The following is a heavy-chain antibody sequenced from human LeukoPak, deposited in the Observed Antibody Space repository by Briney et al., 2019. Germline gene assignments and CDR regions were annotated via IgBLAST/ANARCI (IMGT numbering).Heavy chain of an antibody. CDR1: GGSFSGYY. D-gene: IGHD6-19*01. V-gene: IGHV4-34*01. CDR2: INHSGST. CDR3: ARHGRVAVAGIFDY. Sequence: SETLSLTCAVYGGSFSGYYWSWIRQPPGKGLEWIGEINHSGSTNYNPSLKSRVTISVDTSKNQFSLKLSSVTAADTAVYYCARHGRVAVAGIFDYWGQGTLVTVSS. J-gene: IGHJ4*02.